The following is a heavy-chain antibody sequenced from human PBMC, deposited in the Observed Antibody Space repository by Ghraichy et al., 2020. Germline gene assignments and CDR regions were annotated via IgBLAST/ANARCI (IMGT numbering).Heavy chain of an antibody. Sequence: ASVKVSCKASGYTFSDYDMSWVRQAPGQGLEWVGWISGRNGDRKYGQRFQGRVTMTKDTSTSTVYMEMRSLRFDDTAVYWCTREDCSTKSCYFSNDWGQGTPVTVSS. CDR2: ISGRNGDR. CDR1: GYTFSDYD. D-gene: IGHD2-2*01. CDR3: TREDCSTKSCYFSND. V-gene: IGHV1-18*04. J-gene: IGHJ4*02.